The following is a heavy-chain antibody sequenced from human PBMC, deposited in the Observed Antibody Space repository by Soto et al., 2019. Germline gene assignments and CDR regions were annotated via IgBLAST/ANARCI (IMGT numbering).Heavy chain of an antibody. CDR1: GFTFSGSA. CDR3: TPSGWPYYFDY. Sequence: GGSLRLSCAASGFTFSGSAMHWVRQASGKGLEWVGRIRSKANSYATAYAASVKGRFTISRDDSKNTAYLQMNSLKTKDTAVYYCTPSGWPYYFDYWGQGTLVTVSS. D-gene: IGHD6-19*01. V-gene: IGHV3-73*01. CDR2: IRSKANSYAT. J-gene: IGHJ4*02.